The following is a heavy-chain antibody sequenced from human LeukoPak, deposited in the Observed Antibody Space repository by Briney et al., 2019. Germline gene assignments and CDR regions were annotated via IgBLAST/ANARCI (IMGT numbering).Heavy chain of an antibody. CDR2: INHSGST. CDR3: ARLDIVVVPAARQYYYYMDV. D-gene: IGHD2-2*01. CDR1: GGSFSGYY. V-gene: IGHV4-34*01. J-gene: IGHJ6*03. Sequence: SETLSLTCAAYGGSFSGYYWSWIRQPPGKGLEWIGEINHSGSTNYNPSLKSRVTISVDTSNNQFSLKLSSVTAADTAVYYCARLDIVVVPAARQYYYYMDVWGKGTTVTVSS.